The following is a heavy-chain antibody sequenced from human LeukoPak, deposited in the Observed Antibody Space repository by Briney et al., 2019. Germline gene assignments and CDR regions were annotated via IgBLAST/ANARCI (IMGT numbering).Heavy chain of an antibody. Sequence: PSETLSLTCTVSGGSISSSSYYWGWIRQPPGKGLEWIGSIYYSGSTYYNPSLKSRVTISVDTSKNQFSLKLSSVTAADTAVYYCARVIPAYCSGGSCYSDYFDYWGQGTLVTVSS. J-gene: IGHJ4*02. V-gene: IGHV4-39*07. D-gene: IGHD2-15*01. CDR1: GGSISSSSYY. CDR3: ARVIPAYCSGGSCYSDYFDY. CDR2: IYYSGST.